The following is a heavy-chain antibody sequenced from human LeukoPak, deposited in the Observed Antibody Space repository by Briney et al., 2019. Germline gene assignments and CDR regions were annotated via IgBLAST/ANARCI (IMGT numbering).Heavy chain of an antibody. CDR1: GFTFSSYG. J-gene: IGHJ4*02. Sequence: GGSLRLSCAASGFTFSSYGMHWVRQAPGKGLEWVAFIRYDGSNKYYADSVKGRFTISRDDSKNTLYLQMNSLRAEDTAVYYCAKDPPDTAMVPHDYWGQGTLVTVSS. CDR2: IRYDGSNK. D-gene: IGHD5-18*01. CDR3: AKDPPDTAMVPHDY. V-gene: IGHV3-30*02.